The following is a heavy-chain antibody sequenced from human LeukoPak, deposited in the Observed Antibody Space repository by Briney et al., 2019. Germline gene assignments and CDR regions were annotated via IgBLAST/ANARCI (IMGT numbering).Heavy chain of an antibody. V-gene: IGHV6-1*01. CDR1: GDSVSSNSAA. J-gene: IGHJ6*03. CDR3: ARGRVTTTANYYYYYIDV. D-gene: IGHD4-17*01. CDR2: TYYRSKWDN. Sequence: SQTLSLTCAISGDSVSSNSAAWTWIRQSPSRGLELLGRTYYRSKWDNDYAVSVKSRITINPDTSKNQFSLQLNSVTPEDTAVYYCARGRVTTTANYYYYYIDVWGKGTTVTVSS.